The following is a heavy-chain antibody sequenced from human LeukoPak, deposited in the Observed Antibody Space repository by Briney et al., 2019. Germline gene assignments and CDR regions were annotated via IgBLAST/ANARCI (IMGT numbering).Heavy chain of an antibody. Sequence: GGSLRLSCAASGFTFSSYEMNWVRQASGKGLEWVSYISSSGSTIYYADSVKGRFTISRDNAKNSLYLQMNSLRAEDTAVYYCARILWFGEFYWGQGTLVTVSS. V-gene: IGHV3-48*03. CDR1: GFTFSSYE. J-gene: IGHJ4*02. D-gene: IGHD3-10*01. CDR3: ARILWFGEFY. CDR2: ISSSGSTI.